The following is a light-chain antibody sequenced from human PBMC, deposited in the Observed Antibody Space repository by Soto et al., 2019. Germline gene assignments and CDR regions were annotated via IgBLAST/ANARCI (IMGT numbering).Light chain of an antibody. V-gene: IGLV2-11*01. CDR3: AAWDDSLSAYVI. CDR2: DVR. CDR1: SSDVGGYNS. J-gene: IGLJ2*01. Sequence: QSALTQPRSVSGSPGQSVTISCTGTSSDVGGYNSVSWYQHHPGKAPKLMIYDVRKRPSGVPDRFSGSKSDNTASLTISGLQAEDEADYYCAAWDDSLSAYVIFGGGTKLTVL.